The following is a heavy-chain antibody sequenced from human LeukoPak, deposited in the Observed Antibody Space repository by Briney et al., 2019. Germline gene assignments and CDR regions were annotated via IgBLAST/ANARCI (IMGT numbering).Heavy chain of an antibody. J-gene: IGHJ4*02. V-gene: IGHV4-61*08. D-gene: IGHD6-13*01. CDR2: IYHSGST. CDR3: TRGGYSSPNRMDY. Sequence: SETLSLTCTVSGGSISSGGYYWSWIRQPPGKGLEWIGYIYHSGSTNYNPSLKSRVTISVDTSKNQFSLKLSSVSAADTAVYYCTRGGYSSPNRMDYWGQGTLVTVSS. CDR1: GGSISSGGYY.